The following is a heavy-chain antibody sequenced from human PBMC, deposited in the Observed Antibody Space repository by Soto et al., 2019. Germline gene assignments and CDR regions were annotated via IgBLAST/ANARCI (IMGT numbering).Heavy chain of an antibody. D-gene: IGHD3-9*01. CDR2: MNPNSGNT. J-gene: IGHJ6*03. CDR3: ARGILMTSLLGYYYHYMDV. V-gene: IGHV1-8*01. Sequence: QVQLVQSGAEVKKPGASVKVSCKASGYTFTSYDINWVRQATGQGLEWMGWMNPNSGNTGYAQKFQGRVTMTRNTSISTAYMELSSLRSEDTAVYYCARGILMTSLLGYYYHYMDVWGKGTTVTVSS. CDR1: GYTFTSYD.